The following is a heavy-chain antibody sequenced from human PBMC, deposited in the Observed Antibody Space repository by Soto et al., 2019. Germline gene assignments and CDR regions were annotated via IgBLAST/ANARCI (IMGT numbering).Heavy chain of an antibody. CDR1: GCSISSYY. V-gene: IGHV4-59*01. CDR3: ARLSGNDYGDERLDY. Sequence: PSETLSLTCAVYGCSISSYYWSWIRQPPGKGLEWIGYIYYSGSTNYNPSLKSRVTISVDTSKNQFSLKLSSVTAADTAVYYCARLSGNDYGDERLDYRGQGTLVTVSS. J-gene: IGHJ4*02. CDR2: IYYSGST. D-gene: IGHD4-17*01.